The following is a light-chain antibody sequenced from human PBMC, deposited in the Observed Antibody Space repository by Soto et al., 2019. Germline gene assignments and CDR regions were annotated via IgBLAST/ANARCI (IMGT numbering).Light chain of an antibody. CDR1: QSVSSSY. CDR2: GAS. Sequence: EIVLTQSPGTLSLSPGERATLSCRASQSVSSSYLAWYQHKGGQAPRLLIYGASSRATGIPDRFSGSGSGTDFHLTISRLEPEDFAVYYCQQYIRSPWTFGQGTKVEIK. V-gene: IGKV3-20*01. J-gene: IGKJ1*01. CDR3: QQYIRSPWT.